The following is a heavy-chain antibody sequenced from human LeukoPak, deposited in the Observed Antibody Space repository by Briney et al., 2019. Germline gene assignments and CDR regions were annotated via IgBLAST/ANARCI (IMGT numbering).Heavy chain of an antibody. CDR2: IIPIFGTA. V-gene: IGHV1-69*06. CDR3: ARDGTDDYGYFDY. Sequence: SVKVSCKASGGTFSSYAISWVRQAPGQGLEWMGGIIPIFGTANYAQKFQGRVTITADKSTSTAYMELSSLRSEDTAVYYCARDGTDDYGYFDYWGQGTLVTVSS. J-gene: IGHJ4*02. D-gene: IGHD5-12*01. CDR1: GGTFSSYA.